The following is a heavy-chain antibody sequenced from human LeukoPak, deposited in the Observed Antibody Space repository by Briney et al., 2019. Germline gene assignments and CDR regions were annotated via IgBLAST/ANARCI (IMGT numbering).Heavy chain of an antibody. V-gene: IGHV1-46*01. J-gene: IGHJ4*02. D-gene: IGHD3-9*01. CDR3: ARASTVYDILTGRHPTFDY. CDR1: GYTFTSYY. Sequence: ASVKVSCKASGYTFTSYYMHWVRQAPGQGLEWVGIINPSGGSTSYAQKFQGRVTMTRDTSTSTVYMELSSLRSEDTAVYYCARASTVYDILTGRHPTFDYWGQGTLVTVSS. CDR2: INPSGGST.